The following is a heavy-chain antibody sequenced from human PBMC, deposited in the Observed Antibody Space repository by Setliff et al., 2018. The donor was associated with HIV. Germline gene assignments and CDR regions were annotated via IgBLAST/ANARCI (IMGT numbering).Heavy chain of an antibody. Sequence: GGSLRLSCAASGFTFSSFGMNWVRQAPGKGLEWVSGISGSGGGTYYADSVKGRFTISRDDSNNTLYLQLNSLRAEDTAIYYCARGQFRLRPDSLDLWGQGTLVTVSS. CDR3: ARGQFRLRPDSLDL. J-gene: IGHJ3*01. CDR1: GFTFSSFG. CDR2: ISGSGGGT. V-gene: IGHV3-23*01. D-gene: IGHD2-21*01.